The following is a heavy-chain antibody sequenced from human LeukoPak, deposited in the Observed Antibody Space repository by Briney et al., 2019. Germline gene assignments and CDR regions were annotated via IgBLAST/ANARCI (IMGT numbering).Heavy chain of an antibody. Sequence: SETLSLTCTVSGGSMSSSSYFWGWIRQTPGKGLEWIGSIYYKGNTYYNPSLKSRVTISLDTSKNLFSLKLNSVTAADTAVYYCARVPYSSSWPKPIPWWGQGTLVTVSS. D-gene: IGHD6-13*01. CDR3: ARVPYSSSWPKPIPW. J-gene: IGHJ4*02. CDR1: GGSMSSSSYF. V-gene: IGHV4-39*07. CDR2: IYYKGNT.